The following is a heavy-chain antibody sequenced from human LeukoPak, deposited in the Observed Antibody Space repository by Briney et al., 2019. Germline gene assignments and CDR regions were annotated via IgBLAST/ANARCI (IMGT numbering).Heavy chain of an antibody. J-gene: IGHJ4*02. CDR3: TWMATVTTVDV. D-gene: IGHD4-17*01. V-gene: IGHV3-15*01. CDR1: GLTFSHAW. CDR2: LKGRTSTETT. Sequence: GGSLRLSCVVSGLTFSHAWMSWVRQAPGKGLEWVGRLKGRTSTETTDFAAPVKGRFTISRDDSKNTLYLQMNSLTAEDTAVYYCTWMATVTTVDVRGQGTLVTVSS.